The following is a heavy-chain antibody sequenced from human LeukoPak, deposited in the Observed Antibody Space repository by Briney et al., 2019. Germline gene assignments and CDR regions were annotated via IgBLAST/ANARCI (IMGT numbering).Heavy chain of an antibody. CDR3: ARDRATVVDH. Sequence: GGSLRLSCAASGFTFSSYAMHWVRQAPGKGLEWVAVISYDGSNKYYADSVKGRFTISRDNSKNTLYLQMNSLRAEDTAVYYCARDRATVVDHWGQRTLVTVSS. J-gene: IGHJ5*02. D-gene: IGHD4-23*01. CDR2: ISYDGSNK. CDR1: GFTFSSYA. V-gene: IGHV3-30-3*01.